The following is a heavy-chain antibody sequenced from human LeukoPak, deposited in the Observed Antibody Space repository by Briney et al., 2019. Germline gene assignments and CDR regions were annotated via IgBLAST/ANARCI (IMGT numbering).Heavy chain of an antibody. J-gene: IGHJ6*03. CDR1: GYTFTSYY. D-gene: IGHD3-3*01. CDR3: ARAGAESWSGYYEYDYYYMDV. V-gene: IGHV1-46*01. CDR2: INPSGGST. Sequence: GSVKVSCRASGYTFTSYYMHWVRQAPGQGLEWMGLINPSGGSTSYAQTFQGRVTMTRDTSTSTVYMELSSLRSEDTAVYYCARAGAESWSGYYEYDYYYMDVWGKGTTVTVSS.